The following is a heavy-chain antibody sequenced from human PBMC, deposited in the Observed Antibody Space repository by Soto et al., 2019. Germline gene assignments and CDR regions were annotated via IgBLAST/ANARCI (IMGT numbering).Heavy chain of an antibody. V-gene: IGHV3-30*03. D-gene: IGHD4-17*01. CDR1: GFTFSSYG. J-gene: IGHJ6*03. Sequence: QVQLVESGGGVVQPGRSLRLSCAASGFTFSSYGMHWVRQAPGKGLEWVAVISYDGSNKYYADSVKGRFTISRDNSKNTLYLQMNSLRAEDTAVYYCAIDPHTVTDDYYYYYMDVWGKGTTVTVSS. CDR3: AIDPHTVTDDYYYYYMDV. CDR2: ISYDGSNK.